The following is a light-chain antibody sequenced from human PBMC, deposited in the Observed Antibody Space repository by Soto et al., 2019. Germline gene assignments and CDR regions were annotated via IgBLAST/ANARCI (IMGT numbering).Light chain of an antibody. V-gene: IGKV4-1*01. CDR3: QHYYSTPLT. J-gene: IGKJ4*01. CDR1: QSVLYSSNNKNY. Sequence: DIVMTQSPDSLAVSLGERATINCKSSQSVLYSSNNKNYLAWYQQKPGQPPKLLIHWASTREFGVPDRFTGSGSGTDFTLTISNLQAEDVAVYYCQHYYSTPLTFGGGTKVEIK. CDR2: WAS.